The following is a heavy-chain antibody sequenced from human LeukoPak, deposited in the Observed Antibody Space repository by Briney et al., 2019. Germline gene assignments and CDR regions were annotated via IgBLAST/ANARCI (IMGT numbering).Heavy chain of an antibody. CDR1: GGSISSYY. J-gene: IGHJ4*02. Sequence: PSETLSLTCTVSGGSISSYYWSWIRQPPGKGLEWIGYIYYRGSTSYNPSLKSRVTLSVDTSKNQFSLKLSPVTAADTAVYYCARLDANYFDYWGQGTLVTVSS. D-gene: IGHD3-16*01. CDR3: ARLDANYFDY. CDR2: IYYRGST. V-gene: IGHV4-59*08.